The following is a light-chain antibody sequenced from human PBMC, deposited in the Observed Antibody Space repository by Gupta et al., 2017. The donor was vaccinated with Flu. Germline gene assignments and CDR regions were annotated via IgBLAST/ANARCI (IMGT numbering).Light chain of an antibody. CDR1: NSNIGNNA. V-gene: IGLV1-36*01. Sequence: QSVLTQPPSVSEAPGQKVTIHCFESNSNIGNNAVNWYQQFPGKNPKLLIYYDNLVSAGVSDRFSGSKSGTSASLAISGLQSQDEADYYCASWDDRLHGWVFGGGTKLTVL. CDR2: YDN. J-gene: IGLJ3*02. CDR3: ASWDDRLHGWV.